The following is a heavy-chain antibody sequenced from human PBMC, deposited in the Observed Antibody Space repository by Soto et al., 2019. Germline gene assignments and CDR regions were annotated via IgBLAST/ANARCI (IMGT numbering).Heavy chain of an antibody. D-gene: IGHD6-13*01. J-gene: IGHJ6*02. CDR2: INPNSGGT. V-gene: IGHV1-2*02. Sequence: RASVKVSCKASGYTFTGYYIHWVRQAPGQGLEWMGWINPNSGGTNYAQKFQGRVTMTRDTSISTAYMELSRLRADDTAVYYCARDRTAARGDYYYYYGMDVWGQGTTVTVSS. CDR1: GYTFTGYY. CDR3: ARDRTAARGDYYYYYGMDV.